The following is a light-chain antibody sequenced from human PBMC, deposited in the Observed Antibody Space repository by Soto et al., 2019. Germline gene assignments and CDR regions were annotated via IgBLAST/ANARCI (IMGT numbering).Light chain of an antibody. Sequence: DTPLTQSPSLLSASLVDRXAIXCRASQGINSHLAWYQQGPGKAPKLLIYAASTLQSGVPSRFSGSASGTEFTLTISSLQPEDFATYYCQQVSGYPLNFGGGTKVDI. CDR1: QGINSH. CDR3: QQVSGYPLN. J-gene: IGKJ4*01. CDR2: AAS. V-gene: IGKV1-9*01.